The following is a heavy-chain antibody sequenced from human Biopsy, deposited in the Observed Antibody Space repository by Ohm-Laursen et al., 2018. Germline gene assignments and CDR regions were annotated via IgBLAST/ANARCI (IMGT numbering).Heavy chain of an antibody. V-gene: IGHV1-69*06. Sequence: SSVKASCKASGFSFTGYYIHWVRQAPGQGLEWLGGNIPILGTGNYAQKFQDRVTVAADTSTSTATMELRSLRSDDTAVYYCATKLTGYFHHWGQGTLVIVSS. J-gene: IGHJ1*01. CDR3: ATKLTGYFHH. CDR1: GFSFTGYY. CDR2: NIPILGTG. D-gene: IGHD3-9*01.